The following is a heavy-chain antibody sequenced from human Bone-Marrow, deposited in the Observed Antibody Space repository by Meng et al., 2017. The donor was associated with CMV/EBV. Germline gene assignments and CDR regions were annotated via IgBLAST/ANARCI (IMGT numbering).Heavy chain of an antibody. CDR2: INPNSGGT. D-gene: IGHD2-2*01. CDR3: AREGYCSSTSCFDYPYYYGMDV. V-gene: IGHV1-2*02. J-gene: IGHJ6*02. CDR1: GYTFTGYY. Sequence: ASVKVSCKASGYTFTGYYMHWVRQAPGQGLEWMGWINPNSGGTNYAQKFQGRVTMTRDTSISTAYMELSRLRSDDTAVDYCAREGYCSSTSCFDYPYYYGMDVWGQGTTVTVAS.